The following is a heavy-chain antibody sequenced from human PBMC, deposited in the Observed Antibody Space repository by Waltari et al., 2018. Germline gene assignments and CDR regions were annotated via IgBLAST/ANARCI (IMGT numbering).Heavy chain of an antibody. V-gene: IGHV4-59*01. CDR3: ARGVLESQMGPKSYGMDV. CDR1: GGSISRYS. CDR2: IYYSGST. J-gene: IGHJ6*02. D-gene: IGHD1-26*01. Sequence: QVQLQESGPGLVKPSETLSLTCTVSGGSISRYSWSLIRPPPGKGLEWIGYIYYSGSTNYNPSLKSRVTISVDTSKNQFSLKLSYVTAADTAVYYCARGVLESQMGPKSYGMDVWGQGTTVTVSS.